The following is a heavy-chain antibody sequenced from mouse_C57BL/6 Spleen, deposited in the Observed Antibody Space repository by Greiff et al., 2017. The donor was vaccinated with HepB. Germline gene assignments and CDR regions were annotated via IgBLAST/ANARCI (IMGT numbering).Heavy chain of an antibody. CDR3: ARQPYDYDQGSCWYFDV. D-gene: IGHD2-4*01. J-gene: IGHJ1*03. CDR2: FYPGSGSI. Sequence: VQLVESGAELVKPGASVKLSCTASGFTFTEYTIHWVKQRSGQGLEWIGWFYPGSGSIKYNEKFKDKATLTADKSSSTVYMKLSRLTSEDAAVYFCARQPYDYDQGSCWYFDVWGTGTTVTVSS. CDR1: GFTFTEYT. V-gene: IGHV1-62-2*01.